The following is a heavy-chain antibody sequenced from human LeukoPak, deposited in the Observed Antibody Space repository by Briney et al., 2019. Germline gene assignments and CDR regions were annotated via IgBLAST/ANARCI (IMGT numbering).Heavy chain of an antibody. V-gene: IGHV4-39*01. Sequence: SETLSLTCTVSGGSISNSSYYWGWIRQPPGKGLEWIESIYYSESTYYNPSLKSRVTISVDTSKNQFSLKLSSVTAADTAVYFCARRAFAGNYVHFDYWGQGTLVTVSS. D-gene: IGHD3-10*01. J-gene: IGHJ4*02. CDR1: GGSISNSSYY. CDR3: ARRAFAGNYVHFDY. CDR2: IYYSEST.